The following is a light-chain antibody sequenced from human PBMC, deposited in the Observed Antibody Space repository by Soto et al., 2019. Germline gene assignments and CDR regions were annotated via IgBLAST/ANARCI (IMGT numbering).Light chain of an antibody. J-gene: IGKJ2*01. Sequence: EIVLTQSPGTLSLSPGERATLSCRASQSVSSSYLAWYQQRPGQAPGRLIYGASSRATGIPDRFSGTGSGTAFTLTISRLEPEDFAVYYCQQSVSSPYTFGQGTKLEIK. CDR2: GAS. V-gene: IGKV3-20*01. CDR3: QQSVSSPYT. CDR1: QSVSSSY.